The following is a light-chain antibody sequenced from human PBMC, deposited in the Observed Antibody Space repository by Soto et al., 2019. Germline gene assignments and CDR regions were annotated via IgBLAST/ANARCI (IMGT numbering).Light chain of an antibody. V-gene: IGKV3-20*01. Sequence: IVLTQSPGTLSLSPGERATLSCRASQSVSSSYLAWYQQKPGQAPRLLIYVPSSRATGIPDRFSGSGSGTDSTLTITRLEPEDFAVYYCQQYGSSPTFGQATKVEIK. CDR1: QSVSSSY. J-gene: IGKJ1*01. CDR3: QQYGSSPT. CDR2: VPS.